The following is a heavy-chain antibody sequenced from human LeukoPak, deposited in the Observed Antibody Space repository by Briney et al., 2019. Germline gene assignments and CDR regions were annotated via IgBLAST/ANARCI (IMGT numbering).Heavy chain of an antibody. V-gene: IGHV3-23*01. D-gene: IGHD3-10*01. CDR1: GFTFSSYA. Sequence: GGSLRLSCAASGFTFSSYAMSWVRQAPGKGPEWVSAISGSGGSTYYADSVKGRFTISRDNSKNTLYLQMNSLRAEDTAVYYCAKPPAYYGSGSNHDYWGQGTLVTVSS. CDR2: ISGSGGST. J-gene: IGHJ4*02. CDR3: AKPPAYYGSGSNHDY.